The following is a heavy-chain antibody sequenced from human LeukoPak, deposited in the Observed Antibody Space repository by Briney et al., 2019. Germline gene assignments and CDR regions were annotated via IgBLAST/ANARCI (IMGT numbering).Heavy chain of an antibody. CDR2: VYFTGST. J-gene: IGHJ6*02. CDR3: ARSIAVVLGHGMDV. Sequence: SETLSLTCTVSGGSISSGGYYWGWIRQPPGKGLEWIGTVYFTGSTYYNASLRSRVTISVDTSKNQFSLKLTSVTAADTAVYYCARSIAVVLGHGMDVWGQGSTVTVSS. CDR1: GGSISSGGYY. V-gene: IGHV4-39*01. D-gene: IGHD2-2*01.